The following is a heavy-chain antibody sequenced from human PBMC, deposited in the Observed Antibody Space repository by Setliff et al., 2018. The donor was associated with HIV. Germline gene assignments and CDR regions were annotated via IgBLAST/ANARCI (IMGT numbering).Heavy chain of an antibody. CDR1: GYTFTNYD. CDR2: ISPYNDNT. Sequence: GASVKVSCKASGYTFTNYDISWVRQAPGQGLEWMGWISPYNDNTKYAQSLQGRVTMTTDTYTSTAYMELRSLRSADTAVYYCGKCSEMLGTPATSSGYYCGWFDPWGQGTLVTVSS. J-gene: IGHJ5*02. V-gene: IGHV1-18*01. CDR3: GKCSEMLGTPATSSGYYCGWFDP. D-gene: IGHD3-22*01.